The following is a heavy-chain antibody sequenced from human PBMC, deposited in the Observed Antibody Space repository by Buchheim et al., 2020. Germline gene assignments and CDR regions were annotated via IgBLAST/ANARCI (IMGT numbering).Heavy chain of an antibody. CDR2: ISYGGSTI. CDR1: GFTFSHYA. CDR3: ARDRGSGWSYYYYGLDV. V-gene: IGHV3-30*04. J-gene: IGHJ6*02. Sequence: QVQLVESGGGVVQPGRSLRLSCAASGFTFSHYAVHWVRQAPGKGLEWVAGISYGGSTIYYADSVKGRFTFSRDNSKNTLSLQMNSLRAEDTAVYYCARDRGSGWSYYYYGLDVWGQGTT. D-gene: IGHD6-19*01.